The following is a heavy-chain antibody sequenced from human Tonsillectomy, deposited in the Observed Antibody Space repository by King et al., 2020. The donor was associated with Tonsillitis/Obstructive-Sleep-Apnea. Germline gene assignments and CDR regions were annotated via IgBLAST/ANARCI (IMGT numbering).Heavy chain of an antibody. CDR3: ARRPRDSSGYYFDY. CDR2: IYYSGST. Sequence: QLQESGPGLVKPSETLSLTCTVSGGSISSYYWSWIRPPPGXGLEWIGYIYYSGSTNYNPSLKSRVTISVDTSKNQFTLKLSSVTAADTAVYYCARRPRDSSGYYFDYWGQGXLXTVSS. D-gene: IGHD3-22*01. CDR1: GGSISSYY. V-gene: IGHV4-59*08. J-gene: IGHJ4*02.